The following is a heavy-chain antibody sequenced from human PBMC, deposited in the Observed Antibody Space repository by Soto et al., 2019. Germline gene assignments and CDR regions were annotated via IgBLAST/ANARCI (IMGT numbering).Heavy chain of an antibody. CDR3: ASQNTIGGYFDL. J-gene: IGHJ2*01. CDR1: VGSFSDYY. Sequence: QVQLQQWGAGLLKPSETLSLTCAVYVGSFSDYYWTWIRQPPGKGLEWIGEINHSGSTNYNPSLKSRVTMSVDTSKNQFSLRLNSVTAADTAVYYCASQNTIGGYFDLWGRGTLVTVSS. V-gene: IGHV4-34*01. CDR2: INHSGST.